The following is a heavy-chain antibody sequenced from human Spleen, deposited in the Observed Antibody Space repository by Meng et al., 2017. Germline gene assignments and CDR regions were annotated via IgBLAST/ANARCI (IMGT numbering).Heavy chain of an antibody. D-gene: IGHD6-13*01. CDR2: IKSKTDGGTT. J-gene: IGHJ4*02. Sequence: GGSLRLSCAASGFTFSNAWMSWVRQAPGKGLEWVGRIKSKTDGGTTDYAAPVKGRFTISRDDSKNTLYLQMNSLKTEDTAVYYCTTEVEGAAAGADYWGQGTLVTVSS. CDR1: GFTFSNAW. CDR3: TTEVEGAAAGADY. V-gene: IGHV3-15*01.